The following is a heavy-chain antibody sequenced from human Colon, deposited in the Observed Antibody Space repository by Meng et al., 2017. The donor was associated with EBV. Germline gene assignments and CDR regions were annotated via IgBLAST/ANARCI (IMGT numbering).Heavy chain of an antibody. CDR1: GGSFSGYY. D-gene: IGHD3-10*01. V-gene: IGHV4-34*01. J-gene: IGHJ5*02. CDR3: ARRGPSGNFSP. Sequence: HVQLQQWGAGLLRPSETLSLTCAVYGGSFSGYYWSWIRQPPGKGLEWIGEINHSGSTHYNPSLKSRLTISVDTSKNQFSLKVSSVTAADSAVYYCARRGPSGNFSPWSQGALVTVSS. CDR2: INHSGST.